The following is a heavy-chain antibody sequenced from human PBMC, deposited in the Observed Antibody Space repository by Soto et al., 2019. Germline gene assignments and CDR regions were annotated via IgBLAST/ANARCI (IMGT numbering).Heavy chain of an antibody. V-gene: IGHV3-33*01. CDR1: GFSFSDYG. J-gene: IGHJ3*02. D-gene: IGHD4-17*01. CDR3: AREGPVPGTNAFDI. CDR2: VWYDAVTK. Sequence: PGGSLRLSCAPSGFSFSDYGMHWVRQAPGKSLEWVAVVWYDAVTKYYADSVKGRFTISRDNSKNTIYLEMNSLRDEDTDTYYCAREGPVPGTNAFDIWGQGTKVTVSS.